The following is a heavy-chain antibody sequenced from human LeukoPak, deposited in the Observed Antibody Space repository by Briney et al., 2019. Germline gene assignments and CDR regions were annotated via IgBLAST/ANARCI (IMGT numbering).Heavy chain of an antibody. CDR2: IYYSGST. V-gene: IGHV4-59*08. CDR1: GGSMNSYY. CDR3: ARHVWLQPFDY. D-gene: IGHD3-9*01. J-gene: IGHJ4*02. Sequence: KPSETLSLTCSVSGGSMNSYYWSWIRQSPGKGLEWIGYIYYSGSTNYNPSLKSRVTIPVDTSKNQFSLKLSSVTAADTAVYYCARHVWLQPFDYWGQGTLVTVSS.